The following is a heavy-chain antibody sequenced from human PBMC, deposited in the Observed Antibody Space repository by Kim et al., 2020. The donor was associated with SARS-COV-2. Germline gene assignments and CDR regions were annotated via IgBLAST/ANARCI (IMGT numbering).Heavy chain of an antibody. CDR3: ARHEIMGAGWFDP. Sequence: SETLSLTCTVSGGSISSSSYYWGWIRQPPGKGLEWIGSIYYSGSTYYNPSLKSRVTISVDTSKNQFSLKLSSVTAADTAVYYCARHEIMGAGWFDPWGQGTLVTVSS. J-gene: IGHJ5*02. D-gene: IGHD1-26*01. CDR1: GGSISSSSYY. V-gene: IGHV4-39*01. CDR2: IYYSGST.